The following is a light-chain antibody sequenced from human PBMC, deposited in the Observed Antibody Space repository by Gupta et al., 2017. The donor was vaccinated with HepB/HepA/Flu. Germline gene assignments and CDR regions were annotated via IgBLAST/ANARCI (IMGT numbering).Light chain of an antibody. CDR1: NGHSHLA. Sequence: VLTQSPSASASLGASVKLTCTLANGHSHLAVAWLKQQPDKGPRNLMKLNSDGSNNRGDGIPDRFSASSSGAARHLTISSLQSEDEGDYYCQTYGFDVRVFGGGTKLTVL. CDR2: LNSDGSN. J-gene: IGLJ2*01. CDR3: QTYGFDVRV. V-gene: IGLV4-69*01.